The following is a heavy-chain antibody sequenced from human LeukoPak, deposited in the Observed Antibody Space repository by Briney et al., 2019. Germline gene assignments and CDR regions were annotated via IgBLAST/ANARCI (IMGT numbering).Heavy chain of an antibody. CDR1: GFTLSSYW. D-gene: IGHD3-9*01. Sequence: GRSLRLSCAASGFTLSSYWMSCVRHAPGKGLVCGANIKQDGSEKYYVDPVRVRFTIYRDNAKNTLYLQMNSLTAEDTAVYNCARVTYYDILTGYLFDPNAFDIWGQGTMVTVSS. CDR2: IKQDGSEK. CDR3: ARVTYYDILTGYLFDPNAFDI. J-gene: IGHJ3*02. V-gene: IGHV3-7*01.